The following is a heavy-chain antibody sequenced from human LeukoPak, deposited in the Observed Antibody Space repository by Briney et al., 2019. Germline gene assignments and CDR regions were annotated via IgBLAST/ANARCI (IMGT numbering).Heavy chain of an antibody. V-gene: IGHV3-23*01. D-gene: IGHD5-18*01. CDR2: VSGSGGST. Sequence: GGSLRLSCAASGFTFSSYAMSWVRQAPGKGLEWVSAVSGSGGSTYYADSVKGRFTISRDSSKNTLYLQMNNLRAEDTAVYYCAKNSGFSYGYYFDYWGQGTLVTVSP. CDR1: GFTFSSYA. J-gene: IGHJ4*02. CDR3: AKNSGFSYGYYFDY.